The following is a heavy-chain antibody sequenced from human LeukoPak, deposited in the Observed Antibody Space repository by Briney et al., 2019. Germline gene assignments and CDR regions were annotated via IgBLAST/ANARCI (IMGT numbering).Heavy chain of an antibody. CDR2: INHSGST. CDR1: GGSFSGYY. V-gene: IGHV4-34*01. J-gene: IGHJ5*02. CDR3: ARASMVRGVRRFDP. Sequence: SETLSLTCAVYGGSFSGYYWSWIRQPSGKGLEWIGEINHSGSTNYNPSLKSRVTMSVDTSKNQFSLKLSSVTAADTAVYYCARASMVRGVRRFDPWGQGTLVTVSS. D-gene: IGHD3-10*01.